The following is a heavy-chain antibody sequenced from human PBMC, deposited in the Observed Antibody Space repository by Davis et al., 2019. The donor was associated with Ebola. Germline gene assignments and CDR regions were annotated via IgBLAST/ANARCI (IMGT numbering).Heavy chain of an antibody. Sequence: PGGSLRLSCKGSGYSFTNFWIVWVRQMPGKGLEWMGTIDPSDSYTNFSPSFQGHVTISADKSIGTAYLQWSSLKASDSAMYYCARQDFGTWNPYDYWGQGTLVTVSP. D-gene: IGHD1-1*01. CDR3: ARQDFGTWNPYDY. CDR2: IDPSDSYT. J-gene: IGHJ4*02. CDR1: GYSFTNFW. V-gene: IGHV5-10-1*01.